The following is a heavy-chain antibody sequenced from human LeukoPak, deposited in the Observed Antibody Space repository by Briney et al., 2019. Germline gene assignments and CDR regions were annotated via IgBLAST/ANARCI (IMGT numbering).Heavy chain of an antibody. Sequence: ASVKVSCKASGYTFTSYYMHWVRQAPGQGLEWMGIINPSGGSTSYAQKFQGRVTMTRDTSTSTVYMELSSLRSEDTAVYYCARGVPPKGATIGLAPGPHDAFDIWGQGTMVTVSS. CDR1: GYTFTSYY. V-gene: IGHV1-46*01. D-gene: IGHD1-26*01. CDR3: ARGVPPKGATIGLAPGPHDAFDI. CDR2: INPSGGST. J-gene: IGHJ3*02.